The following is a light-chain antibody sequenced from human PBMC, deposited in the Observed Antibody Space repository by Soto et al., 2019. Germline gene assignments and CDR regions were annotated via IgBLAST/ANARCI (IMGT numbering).Light chain of an antibody. J-gene: IGKJ1*01. CDR3: QQYGNSRGT. CDR1: QSIRSSY. Sequence: EIVLTQSPCTLSLSPGESATLSCRASQSIRSSYLAWYQQKPGQAPRLLFYGASNRATGIPDRFSGSGSGTDFTLTISGLEPEDSAVYYCQQYGNSRGTFGQGTKVDIK. CDR2: GAS. V-gene: IGKV3-20*01.